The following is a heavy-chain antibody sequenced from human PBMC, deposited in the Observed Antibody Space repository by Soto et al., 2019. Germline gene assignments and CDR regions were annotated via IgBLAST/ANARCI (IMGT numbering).Heavy chain of an antibody. D-gene: IGHD6-19*01. CDR1: GFTFTSSA. CDR3: AAVGGIAVGGAFDI. V-gene: IGHV1-58*02. Sequence: QMQLVQSGPEEKKPGTSVKVSCKASGFTFTSSAMQWVRQARGQRLEWIGWIVVGSGNTNYAQKFQERVTITRDMSTSTAYMELSRLRSEDTAVYYCAAVGGIAVGGAFDIWGQGTMVTVSS. CDR2: IVVGSGNT. J-gene: IGHJ3*02.